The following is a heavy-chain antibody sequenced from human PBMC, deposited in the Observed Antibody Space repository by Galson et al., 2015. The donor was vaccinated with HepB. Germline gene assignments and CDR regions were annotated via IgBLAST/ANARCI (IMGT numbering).Heavy chain of an antibody. CDR1: GFSFSSYG. Sequence: SLRLSCAASGFSFSSYGMHWVRQAPGKGLEWVAVISYDGSNKYSADSVKGRFTISRDNSKNTLYLQMNSLRAEDTAVYYCAKDSCGGDCRSFDYWGQGTLVTASS. CDR3: AKDSCGGDCRSFDY. D-gene: IGHD2-21*02. J-gene: IGHJ4*02. CDR2: ISYDGSNK. V-gene: IGHV3-30*18.